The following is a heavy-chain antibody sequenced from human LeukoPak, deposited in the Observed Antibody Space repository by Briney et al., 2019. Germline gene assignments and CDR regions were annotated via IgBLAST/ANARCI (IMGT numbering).Heavy chain of an antibody. CDR3: ASKVDFWSGYYPPLLDY. CDR1: GGCISSSSYY. J-gene: IGHJ4*02. V-gene: IGHV4-39*01. CDR2: IYSSGST. D-gene: IGHD3-3*01. Sequence: SSETLSLTCTVSGGCISSSSYYWGWILQPPGKGLDWSRRIYSSGSTYYNPSLMSRVTISVDTSKNQFSLKLSSVTAADTAVYYCASKVDFWSGYYPPLLDYWGQGTLVTVSS.